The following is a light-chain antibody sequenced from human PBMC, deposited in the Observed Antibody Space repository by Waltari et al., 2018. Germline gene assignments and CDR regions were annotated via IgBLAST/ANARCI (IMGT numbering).Light chain of an antibody. CDR3: QQDGT. V-gene: IGKV1-5*03. Sequence: DIQMTQSPSTLSASVGDRVTITCRARQSISSWLAWYQQKPGKAPKLLIYKASSLESGVPSRFSGSGSGTEFTLTISSLQPDDFATYYCQQDGTFGQGTKLEI. J-gene: IGKJ2*01. CDR1: QSISSW. CDR2: KAS.